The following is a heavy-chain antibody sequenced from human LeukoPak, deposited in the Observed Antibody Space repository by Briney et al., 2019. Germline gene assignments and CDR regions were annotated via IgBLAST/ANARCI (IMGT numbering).Heavy chain of an antibody. CDR3: VRDPYDILTGPYFDY. CDR1: GFTFSSYD. CDR2: IGTAGDT. J-gene: IGHJ4*02. V-gene: IGHV3-13*04. Sequence: GGSLRLSCAASGFTFSSYDMHWVRQATGKGLEWVSAIGTAGDTYYPGSVKGRFTISRENAKNSLYLQMNSLRAEDAAVYYCVRDPYDILTGPYFDYWGQGTLVTVSS. D-gene: IGHD3-9*01.